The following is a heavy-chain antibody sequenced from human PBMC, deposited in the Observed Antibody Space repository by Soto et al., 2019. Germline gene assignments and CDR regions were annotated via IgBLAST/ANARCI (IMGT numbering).Heavy chain of an antibody. D-gene: IGHD3-16*02. CDR2: ISYDGSDK. J-gene: IGHJ4*02. CDR3: AKALGELSPESFDY. Sequence: QVQLVESGGGVVQPGRSLRLSCAASGFTFSYYAMHWVRQAPGKGLEWVAVISYDGSDKYYADSVKGRFTISRDNSKNQLHLKMDSLRAEGKAVYYCAKALGELSPESFDYWGQGTLITVSS. CDR1: GFTFSYYA. V-gene: IGHV3-30*18.